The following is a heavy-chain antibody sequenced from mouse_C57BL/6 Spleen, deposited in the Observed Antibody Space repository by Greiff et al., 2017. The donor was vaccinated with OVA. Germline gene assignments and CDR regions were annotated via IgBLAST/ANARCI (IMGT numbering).Heavy chain of an antibody. CDR2: ISYDGSN. D-gene: IGHD2-5*01. V-gene: IGHV3-6*01. J-gene: IGHJ2*01. CDR3: ARESSNYAFDY. CDR1: GYSITSGYY. Sequence: EVKLMESGPGLVKPSQSLSLTCSVTGYSITSGYYWNWIRQFPGNKLEWMGYISYDGSNNYNPSLKNRISITRDTSKNQFFLKLNSVTTEDTATYYCARESSNYAFDYWGQGTTLTVSS.